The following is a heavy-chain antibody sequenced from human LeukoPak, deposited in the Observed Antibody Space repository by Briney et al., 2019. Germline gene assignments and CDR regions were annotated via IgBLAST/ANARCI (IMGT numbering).Heavy chain of an antibody. Sequence: SETLSLTCTVSGYSISSGYYWGWIRQPPGKGLEWIGSIYHSGSTYYNPSLKSRVTISVDTSKNQFSLKLSSVTAAGTAVYYCARGRGITGTTEDYWGQGTLVTVSS. V-gene: IGHV4-38-2*02. CDR3: ARGRGITGTTEDY. D-gene: IGHD1-7*01. CDR2: IYHSGST. J-gene: IGHJ4*02. CDR1: GYSISSGYY.